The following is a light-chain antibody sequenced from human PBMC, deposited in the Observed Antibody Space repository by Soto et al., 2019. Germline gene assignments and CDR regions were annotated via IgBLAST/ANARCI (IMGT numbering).Light chain of an antibody. CDR3: QQYGSSRT. CDR2: DAS. Sequence: EIVLTQSPATLSLSPGERATLSCRASQSVSTYLAWYQQKPGQAPRLLIYDASNRATGIPARFSGSGSGTDFTLTISSLEPEDFAVYYCQQYGSSRTFGQGTKVDI. J-gene: IGKJ1*01. V-gene: IGKV3-11*01. CDR1: QSVSTY.